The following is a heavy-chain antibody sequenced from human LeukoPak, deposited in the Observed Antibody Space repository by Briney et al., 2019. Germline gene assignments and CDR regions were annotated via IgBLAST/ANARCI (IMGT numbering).Heavy chain of an antibody. Sequence: LSLTCAVSGGSISSSNWWSWVRQPPGKGLEWVSYISSSGSTIYYADSVKGRFTISRDNAKNSLYLQMNSLRAEDTAVYYCARGDCSSTSCYPFRRQSYYYYMDVWGKGTTVTVSS. CDR1: GGSISSSNW. CDR3: ARGDCSSTSCYPFRRQSYYYYMDV. J-gene: IGHJ6*03. V-gene: IGHV3-11*04. D-gene: IGHD2-2*01. CDR2: ISSSGSTI.